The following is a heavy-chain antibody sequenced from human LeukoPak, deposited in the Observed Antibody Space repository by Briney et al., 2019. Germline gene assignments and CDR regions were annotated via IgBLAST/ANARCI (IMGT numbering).Heavy chain of an antibody. CDR1: GGSISSSSYF. CDR3: ARRLASRATGYFFDF. CDR2: IYYSGST. Sequence: PSETLSLTCTVSGGSISSSSYFWAWIRQPPGKGLEWIGYIYYSGSTNYNPSLKSRVTMSVDTSKKQFSLRLSSVTAADTAVYYCARRLASRATGYFFDFWGQGILVTVSS. D-gene: IGHD3-16*01. V-gene: IGHV4-61*05. J-gene: IGHJ4*02.